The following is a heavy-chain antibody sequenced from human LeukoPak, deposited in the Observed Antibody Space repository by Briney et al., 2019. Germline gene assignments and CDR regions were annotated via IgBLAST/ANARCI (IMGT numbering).Heavy chain of an antibody. D-gene: IGHD1/OR15-1a*01. CDR3: AKGGTVGWYFDY. CDR1: GFTFSSYA. V-gene: IGHV3-30-3*01. CDR2: ISYDGSNK. Sequence: PGGSLRLSCAASGFTFSSYAMHWVRQAPGKGLEWVAVISYDGSNKYYADSVKGRFTISRDNSKNTLYLQMNSLRAEDTALYYCAKGGTVGWYFDYWGQGTLVTVSS. J-gene: IGHJ4*02.